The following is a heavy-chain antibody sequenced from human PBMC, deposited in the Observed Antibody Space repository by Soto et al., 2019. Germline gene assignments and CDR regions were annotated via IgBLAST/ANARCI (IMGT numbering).Heavy chain of an antibody. J-gene: IGHJ4*02. CDR3: TRLGGQQVFDY. D-gene: IGHD3-10*01. CDR2: IRSKANSYAT. V-gene: IGHV3-73*01. CDR1: GFTFSGSA. Sequence: GGSLRLSCAASGFTFSGSAIHWVRQASGKGLEWVGRIRSKANSYATAYAASVKGRFTISRDDSKNTAYLQMNSLKIEDTAVYYCTRLGGQQVFDYWGQGTLVTVSS.